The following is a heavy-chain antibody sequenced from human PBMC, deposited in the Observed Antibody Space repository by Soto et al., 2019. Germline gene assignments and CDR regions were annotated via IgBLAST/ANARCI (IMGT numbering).Heavy chain of an antibody. J-gene: IGHJ4*02. D-gene: IGHD2-2*01. CDR3: ATGSYQHNY. CDR1: GFTFGNYW. V-gene: IGHV3-7*01. Sequence: GGSLRLSCVASGFTFGNYWVTWVRQAPGKGLEWVARVNQGGSEKHYVDSVKGRFTISRDNTKNSLYLQMNSLRAEDTAIFYCATGSYQHNYWGQGTLVTVSS. CDR2: VNQGGSEK.